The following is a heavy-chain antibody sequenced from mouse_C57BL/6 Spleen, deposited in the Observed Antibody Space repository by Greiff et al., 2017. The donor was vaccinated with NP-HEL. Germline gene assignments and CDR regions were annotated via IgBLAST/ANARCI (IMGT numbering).Heavy chain of an antibody. CDR1: GYTFTDYN. D-gene: IGHD1-1*01. V-gene: IGHV1-22*01. J-gene: IGHJ3*01. Sequence: EVQLQQSGPELVKPGASVKMSCKASGYTFTDYNMHWVKQSHGKSLEWIGYINPNNGGTSYNQKFKGKATLTVNKSSSTAYMELRSLTSEDSAVYYCAKTVVAYEGFAYWGQGTLVTVSA. CDR2: INPNNGGT. CDR3: AKTVVAYEGFAY.